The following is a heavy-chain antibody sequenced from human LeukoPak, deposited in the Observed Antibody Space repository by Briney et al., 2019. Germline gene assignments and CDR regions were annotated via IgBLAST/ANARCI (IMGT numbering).Heavy chain of an antibody. D-gene: IGHD3/OR15-3a*01. CDR1: GFTVSSSY. Sequence: GGSLRLSCAASGFTVSSSYMNWVRQAPGKWLEWVSVIYSGGSTFYADSVKGRFTISRDNSKNTLYLQMNSLRAEDTAVYFCARGLTAVGRVFDYWGQATLVTVCS. CDR3: ARGLTAVGRVFDY. J-gene: IGHJ4*02. CDR2: IYSGGST. V-gene: IGHV3-53*01.